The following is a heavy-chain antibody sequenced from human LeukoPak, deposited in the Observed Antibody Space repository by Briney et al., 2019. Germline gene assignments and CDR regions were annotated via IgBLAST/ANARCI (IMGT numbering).Heavy chain of an antibody. CDR1: GFTFSDYY. V-gene: IGHV3-11*06. CDR2: ISSSSSYT. Sequence: GGSLRLSCAASGFTFSDYYMSWIRQAPGKGLEWVSYISSSSSYTNYADSVKGRFTISRDNAKNSLYLQMNSLRAEDTAVYYCARVVYNGSGSPIDYWGQGTLVTVSS. CDR3: ARVVYNGSGSPIDY. D-gene: IGHD3-10*01. J-gene: IGHJ4*02.